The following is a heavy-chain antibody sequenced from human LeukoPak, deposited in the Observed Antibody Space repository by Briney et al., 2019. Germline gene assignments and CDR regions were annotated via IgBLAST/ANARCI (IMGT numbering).Heavy chain of an antibody. CDR3: AKHKIAWRTFDC. V-gene: IGHV3-7*01. J-gene: IGHJ4*02. CDR2: IKEDGSQI. CDR1: GFTFNSYA. D-gene: IGHD1/OR15-1a*01. Sequence: GGSLRLSCAASGFTFNSYAMNWVRQAPGKGLEWVANIKEDGSQINHVDSVKGRFTISRDNAKNSLYLQMNSLRVEDTAVYYCAKHKIAWRTFDCWGQGTLVTVSS.